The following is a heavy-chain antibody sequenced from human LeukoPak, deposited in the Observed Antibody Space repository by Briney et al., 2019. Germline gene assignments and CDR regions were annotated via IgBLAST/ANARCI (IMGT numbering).Heavy chain of an antibody. Sequence: GASVKVSCKASGYTVTSYYMHWVRQAPGQGLEWMGIINPSGGSTSYAQKFQGRVTMTRDTSTSTVYMELSSLRSEDTAVYYCARVIGPIQLHLWGSAFDSWGQGTLVTVSS. D-gene: IGHD5-18*01. J-gene: IGHJ4*02. CDR1: GYTVTSYY. CDR2: INPSGGST. CDR3: ARVIGPIQLHLWGSAFDS. V-gene: IGHV1-46*01.